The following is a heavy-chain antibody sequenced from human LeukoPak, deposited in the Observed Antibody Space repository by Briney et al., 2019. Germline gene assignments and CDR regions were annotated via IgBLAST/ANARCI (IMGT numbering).Heavy chain of an antibody. J-gene: IGHJ4*02. Sequence: PGGSLRLSCAASGFTFSGYGMSWVRQAPGKGLEWVSAISGSGGSAYYADSVKGRFTISRDNSKNTLYLQMNSLRAEDTAVYYCAKETRGSYHYFDYWGQGTLVTVSS. CDR1: GFTFSGYG. CDR2: ISGSGGSA. CDR3: AKETRGSYHYFDY. D-gene: IGHD1-26*01. V-gene: IGHV3-23*01.